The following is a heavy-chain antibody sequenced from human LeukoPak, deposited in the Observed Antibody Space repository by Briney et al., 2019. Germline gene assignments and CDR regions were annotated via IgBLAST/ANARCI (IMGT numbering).Heavy chain of an antibody. CDR3: ARVLGSSSSWPDAFDI. CDR1: GYTFTGYY. J-gene: IGHJ3*02. V-gene: IGHV1-2*04. CDR2: INPNSGGT. D-gene: IGHD6-13*01. Sequence: ASVKVSCKASGYTFTGYYMHWVRQAPGQGLEWMGWINPNSGGTNYAQKFQGWVTMTRDTSISTAYMELSRLRSDDTAVYYCARVLGSSSSWPDAFDIWGQGTMVTVSS.